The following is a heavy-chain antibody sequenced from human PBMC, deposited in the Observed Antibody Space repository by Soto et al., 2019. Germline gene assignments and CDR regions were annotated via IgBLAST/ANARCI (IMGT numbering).Heavy chain of an antibody. D-gene: IGHD3-22*01. V-gene: IGHV3-49*04. J-gene: IGHJ4*02. CDR1: GFTFGDYA. CDR3: TSDYDSSGYYVGKIDY. Sequence: GGSLRLSCRASGFTFGDYAMSWVRQAPGKGLEWVGFIRSKAYGGTTEYAASVKGRFIISREDSKRIAYLQMNSLKTEDTAVYYCTSDYDSSGYYVGKIDYWGQGTLVTVSS. CDR2: IRSKAYGGTT.